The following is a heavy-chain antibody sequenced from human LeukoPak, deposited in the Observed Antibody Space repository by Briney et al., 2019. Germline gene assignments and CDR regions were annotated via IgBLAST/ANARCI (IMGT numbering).Heavy chain of an antibody. CDR1: GYSFTSYY. V-gene: IGHV1-46*01. Sequence: ASVKVSCKASGYSFTSYYIHWVRQAPGQGLEWMGIINPSGGSTNYAQKFQGRVTMTRDTSTSTVYVELSSLRPEDTAVYYCARVNSAQWLVGFNFDYWGQGTLVTVSS. D-gene: IGHD6-19*01. CDR2: INPSGGST. CDR3: ARVNSAQWLVGFNFDY. J-gene: IGHJ4*02.